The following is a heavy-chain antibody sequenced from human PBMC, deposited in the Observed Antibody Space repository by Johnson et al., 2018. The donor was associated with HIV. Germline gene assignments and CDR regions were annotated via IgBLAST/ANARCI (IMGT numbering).Heavy chain of an antibody. J-gene: IGHJ3*02. CDR3: AREMVAAKDAFDI. CDR2: ISFDGSKK. D-gene: IGHD2-15*01. CDR1: GFTFSSYG. Sequence: QVQLVESGGGVVQPGGSLRLSCAASGFTFSSYGMHWVRQAPGKGLEWVAVISFDGSKKYHADSVKGRFTISRDNSKNTLYLQMNSLRAEDTAVYYCAREMVAAKDAFDIWGQGTMVTVSS. V-gene: IGHV3-30*03.